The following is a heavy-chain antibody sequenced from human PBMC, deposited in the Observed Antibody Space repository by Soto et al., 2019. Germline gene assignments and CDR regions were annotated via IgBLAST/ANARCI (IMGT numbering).Heavy chain of an antibody. Sequence: TSETLSLTCTVSGGSISSYYWSWIRQPPGKGLEWIGYIYYSGSTNYNPSLKSRVTISVDTSKNQFSLKLSSVTAADTAVYYCARSRGGYFDYWGQGTLVTVSS. CDR1: GGSISSYY. D-gene: IGHD3-16*01. CDR3: ARSRGGYFDY. CDR2: IYYSGST. J-gene: IGHJ4*02. V-gene: IGHV4-59*01.